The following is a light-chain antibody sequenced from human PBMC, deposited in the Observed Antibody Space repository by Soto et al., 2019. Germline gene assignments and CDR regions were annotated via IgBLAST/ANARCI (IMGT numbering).Light chain of an antibody. J-gene: IGLJ1*01. CDR3: SSYKKINTRECV. CDR2: EVT. CDR1: SGDIGSYNR. V-gene: IGLV2-14*01. Sequence: QSVLTQPASVSGSPGQSITISCTGTSGDIGSYNRVSWYQQHPGKAPKLIIYEVTDRPSGVSNRFSGSKSGNTASLTISGLQAEDEAEYYCSSYKKINTRECVVGTGTKVTV.